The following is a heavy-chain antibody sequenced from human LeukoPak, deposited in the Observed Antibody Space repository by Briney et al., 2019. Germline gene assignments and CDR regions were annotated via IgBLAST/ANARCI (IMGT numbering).Heavy chain of an antibody. D-gene: IGHD3-3*01. CDR1: GFTFSSYA. Sequence: TGGSLRLSCAASGFTFSSYAMHWVRQAPGKGLEWVAVISYDGSNKYYADSVKGRFTISRDNSKNTLYLQMNSLRAEDTAVYYCARDPTSHYDFWSGYYQYYFDYWGQGTLVTVSS. CDR3: ARDPTSHYDFWSGYYQYYFDY. V-gene: IGHV3-30-3*01. CDR2: ISYDGSNK. J-gene: IGHJ4*02.